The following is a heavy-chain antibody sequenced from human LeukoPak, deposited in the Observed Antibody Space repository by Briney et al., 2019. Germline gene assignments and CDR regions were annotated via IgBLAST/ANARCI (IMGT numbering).Heavy chain of an antibody. J-gene: IGHJ4*02. CDR2: INHSGST. V-gene: IGHV4-30-2*06. CDR3: ARGGDIVVVPAAIPHFDY. CDR1: GGSISSGGYS. Sequence: PSETLSLTCAVSGGSISSGGYSWSWIRQSPGKGLEWIGEINHSGSTNYNPSLKSRVTISVDTSKNQFSLKLSSVTAADTAVYYCARGGDIVVVPAAIPHFDYWGQGTLVTVSS. D-gene: IGHD2-2*02.